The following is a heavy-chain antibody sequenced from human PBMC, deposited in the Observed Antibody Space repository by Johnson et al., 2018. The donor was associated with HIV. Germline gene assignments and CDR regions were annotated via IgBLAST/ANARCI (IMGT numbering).Heavy chain of an antibody. J-gene: IGHJ3*02. Sequence: VQLVESGGGLVQPGGSLRLSCAASGFTVSRNYMSWVRQAPGKGLEWVSVIYSDGSTYYADSVKGRFTISRDTSKNTLYLQMNSLRAEDTAVYYCGRDRGSGWDDAFDIWGQGTMVTVSS. CDR3: GRDRGSGWDDAFDI. D-gene: IGHD6-19*01. V-gene: IGHV3-66*02. CDR1: GFTVSRNY. CDR2: IYSDGST.